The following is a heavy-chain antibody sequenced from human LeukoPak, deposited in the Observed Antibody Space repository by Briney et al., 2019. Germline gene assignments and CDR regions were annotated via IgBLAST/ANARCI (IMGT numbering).Heavy chain of an antibody. D-gene: IGHD1-26*01. Sequence: GASVKVSCKASGYTFTGYYMHWVRPAPGQGLEWMGWINPNSGGTNYAQKFQGRVTMTRDTSISTAYMELSRLRSDDTAVYYCARDGMVGATLIDYWGQGTLVTVSS. CDR2: INPNSGGT. CDR3: ARDGMVGATLIDY. CDR1: GYTFTGYY. J-gene: IGHJ4*02. V-gene: IGHV1-2*02.